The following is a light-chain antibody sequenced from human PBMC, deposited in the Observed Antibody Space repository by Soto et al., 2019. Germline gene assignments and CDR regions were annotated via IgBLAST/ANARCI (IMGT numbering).Light chain of an antibody. CDR3: SSYAGSNIPVV. V-gene: IGLV2-8*01. J-gene: IGLJ2*01. CDR2: EVS. CDR1: SNDVGGYNC. Sequence: QSVLTQPPSASGSPGQSVTISCTGTSNDVGGYNCVSWYQQHPGKAPKLMIYEVSKRPSGVPDRFSGSKSGNTASLTVSGLQAEDEADYYCSSYAGSNIPVVFGGGTKVTVL.